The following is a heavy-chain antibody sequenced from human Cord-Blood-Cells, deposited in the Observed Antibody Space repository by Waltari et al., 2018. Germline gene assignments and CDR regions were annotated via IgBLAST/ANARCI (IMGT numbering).Heavy chain of an antibody. V-gene: IGHV4-61*01. D-gene: IGHD6-13*01. Sequence: QVQLQESGPGLVKPSETLSLTCTVSGGSVSSGSYYRSWIRQPPGKGLEWIGYIYYSGSTNYNPSLKSRVTISVDTSKNQFSLKLSSVTAADTAVYYCARYSSSWYYFDYWGQGTLVTVSS. CDR2: IYYSGST. CDR1: GGSVSSGSYY. CDR3: ARYSSSWYYFDY. J-gene: IGHJ4*02.